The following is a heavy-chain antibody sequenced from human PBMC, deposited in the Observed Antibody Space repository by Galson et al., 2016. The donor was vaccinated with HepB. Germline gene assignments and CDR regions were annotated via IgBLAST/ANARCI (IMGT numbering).Heavy chain of an antibody. D-gene: IGHD3-3*01. V-gene: IGHV3-21*05. J-gene: IGHJ3*02. Sequence: SQRLSCAASGFSISTYTMNWVRQAPGQGLEWRSYFSSSRAYVDHADSVKGRSTLPRENAKNSLYLQMNSLWAEDTAVYYCARDRSRFWSGLYTGARDVFAIWGQGTVVTVSS. CDR3: ARDRSRFWSGLYTGARDVFAI. CDR2: FSSSRAYV. CDR1: GFSISTYT.